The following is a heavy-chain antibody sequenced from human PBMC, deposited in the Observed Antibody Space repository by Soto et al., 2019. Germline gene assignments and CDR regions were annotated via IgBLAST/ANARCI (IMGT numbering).Heavy chain of an antibody. CDR3: GKDLSPGVGVGLGH. Sequence: EVQLLESGGGSVQPGGSLRLSCAGSGFTFSTYAMSWVRQAPGKGLEWVSATSGAGDTTYYADSVEGRFTISRDNSKNTLYLQTNSLRAEDTAVYYCGKDLSPGVGVGLGHWGQGTLVTVSP. V-gene: IGHV3-23*01. CDR1: GFTFSTYA. CDR2: TSGAGDTT. J-gene: IGHJ5*02. D-gene: IGHD2-8*01.